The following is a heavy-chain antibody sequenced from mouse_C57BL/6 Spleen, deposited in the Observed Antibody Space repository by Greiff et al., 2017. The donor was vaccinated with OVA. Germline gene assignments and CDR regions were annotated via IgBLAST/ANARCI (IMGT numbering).Heavy chain of an antibody. V-gene: IGHV1-19*01. CDR3: ARSYYFGSTHGY. J-gene: IGHJ2*01. D-gene: IGHD1-1*01. Sequence: EVQLQQSGPVLVKPGASVKMSCKASGYTFTDYYMNWVKQSPGKSLEWIGVINPYNGGTSYNQKFKGKATLTVDKSSSTAYMELNSLTSEDSAVYYYARSYYFGSTHGYRGQGTTLTASS. CDR2: INPYNGGT. CDR1: GYTFTDYY.